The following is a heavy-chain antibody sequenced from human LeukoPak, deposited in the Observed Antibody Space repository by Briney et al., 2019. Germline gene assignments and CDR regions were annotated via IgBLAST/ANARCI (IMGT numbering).Heavy chain of an antibody. CDR1: GFTFDDHA. D-gene: IGHD3-22*01. Sequence: GGSLRLSCAGTGFTFDDHAMHWVRQPPGKGLEWVSGIRWNGGRIGYADSVKGRFIISRDNTKNSLYLQIHRLRAEDTALYYCAKPCRYFYESSAFRPRCFESWGQGTLVTVSS. V-gene: IGHV3-9*01. J-gene: IGHJ4*02. CDR3: AKPCRYFYESSAFRPRCFES. CDR2: IRWNGGRI.